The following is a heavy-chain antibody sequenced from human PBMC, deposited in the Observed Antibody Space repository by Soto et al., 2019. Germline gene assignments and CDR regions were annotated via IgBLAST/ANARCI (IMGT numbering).Heavy chain of an antibody. D-gene: IGHD6-13*01. Sequence: QVQLVQSGAEVKKPGSSVKVSCKASGGTFSSYAISWVRQAPGQGLEWMGGIIPIFGTANYAQKFQGRVTITADEPTSTAYMELSSLRSEDTAVYYCARGKYSSSWYEGGWFDPWGQGTLVTVSS. J-gene: IGHJ5*02. CDR2: IIPIFGTA. CDR1: GGTFSSYA. V-gene: IGHV1-69*01. CDR3: ARGKYSSSWYEGGWFDP.